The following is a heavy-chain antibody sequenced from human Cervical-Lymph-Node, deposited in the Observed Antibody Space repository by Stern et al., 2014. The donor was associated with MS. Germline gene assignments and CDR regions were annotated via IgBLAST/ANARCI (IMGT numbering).Heavy chain of an antibody. V-gene: IGHV5-51*01. CDR3: ARHVQGFDY. Sequence: EVQLVKSGAEVKKPGEDLKISCKLSGNSFTIYYIAWVRQMPGKGLEWMVVIYPYDSYTTYSPSFQGQVPISADKSITTAYLQWSSLRASDTAMYYCARHVQGFDYWGQGTLVTVSS. CDR2: IYPYDSYT. CDR1: GNSFTIYY. J-gene: IGHJ4*02.